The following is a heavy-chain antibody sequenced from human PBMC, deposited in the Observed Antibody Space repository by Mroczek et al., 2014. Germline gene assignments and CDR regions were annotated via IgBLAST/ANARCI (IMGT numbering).Heavy chain of an antibody. D-gene: IGHD2-2*01. CDR3: AHNGSPLVVPAAMSDFDY. CDR2: IYWNDDK. V-gene: IGHV2-5*01. J-gene: IGHJ4*02. CDR1: GFSLSTSGVG. Sequence: ESGPTLVKPTQTLTLTCTFSGFSLSTSGVGVGWIRQPPGKALEWLALIYWNDDKRYSPSLKSRLTITKDTSKNQVVLTMTNMDPVDTATYYCAHNGSPLVVPAAMSDFDYWGQGTLVTVSS.